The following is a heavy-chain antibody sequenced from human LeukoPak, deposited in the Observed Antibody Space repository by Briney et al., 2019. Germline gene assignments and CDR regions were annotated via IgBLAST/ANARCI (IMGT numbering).Heavy chain of an antibody. CDR3: ARDDYYGSGSYYIDY. V-gene: IGHV1-46*01. J-gene: IGHJ4*02. Sequence: ASVKVSCKASGYTFTSYYMHWVRQAPGQGLEWMGVINPSGGRTSSAQKFQGRVNMTRDTQPRTVYIELNSQRSEGTAVYYCARDDYYGSGSYYIDYWGQGTLVTVSS. D-gene: IGHD3-10*01. CDR2: INPSGGRT. CDR1: GYTFTSYY.